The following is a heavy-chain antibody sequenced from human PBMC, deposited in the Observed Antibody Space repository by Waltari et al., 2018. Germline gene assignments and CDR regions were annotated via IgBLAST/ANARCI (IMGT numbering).Heavy chain of an antibody. V-gene: IGHV4-59*11. CDR2: IYYSGST. CDR1: GGSISSHY. J-gene: IGHJ3*02. Sequence: QVQLQASGPGLVKPSETLSLTCTVSGGSISSHYWSWIRQPPGKGLEWIGYIYYSGSTNYNPSLKSRVTISVDTSKNQCSLKLSSVTAADTAVYYCARDLIYGEVAFDIWGQGTMVTVSS. D-gene: IGHD4-17*01. CDR3: ARDLIYGEVAFDI.